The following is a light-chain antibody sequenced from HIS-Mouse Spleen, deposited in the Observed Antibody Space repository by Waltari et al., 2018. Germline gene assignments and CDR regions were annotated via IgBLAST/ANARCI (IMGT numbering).Light chain of an antibody. Sequence: SALTQPASVSGSPGQSITISCTGTSSDVGGYNYVSWYQQHPGKAPKLMIYDVSNRPSGVSNRFSGSKSCNTASLTISGLQAEDEADYYCSSYTSSSTLVFGGGTKLTVL. J-gene: IGLJ2*01. CDR1: SSDVGGYNY. CDR2: DVS. CDR3: SSYTSSSTLV. V-gene: IGLV2-14*03.